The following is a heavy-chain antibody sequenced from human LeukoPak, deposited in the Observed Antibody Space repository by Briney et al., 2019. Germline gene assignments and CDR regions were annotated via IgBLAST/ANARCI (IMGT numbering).Heavy chain of an antibody. Sequence: GSGKVSCKASGYTVTSYGISWGGQAAGQGGEGRGWISAYKGKTNDAQKHQGRGTRTTYTATITAYRGLRSLRSDDTAVYYCAKATRFLEWANRIHFDYWGQGTLVTVSS. D-gene: IGHD3-3*01. V-gene: IGHV1-18*01. J-gene: IGHJ4*02. CDR3: AKATRFLEWANRIHFDY. CDR2: ISAYKGKT. CDR1: GYTVTSYG.